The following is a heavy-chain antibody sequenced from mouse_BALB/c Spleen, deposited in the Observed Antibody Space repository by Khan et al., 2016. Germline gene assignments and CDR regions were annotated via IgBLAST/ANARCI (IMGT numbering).Heavy chain of an antibody. CDR2: ISDGGTYT. V-gene: IGHV5-4*02. D-gene: IGHD2-1*01. Sequence: EVELVESGGGLVKPGGSLRLSCAASGFTFNVYYMYWVRQTPEKRLEWVATISDGGTYTYYPDSVKGRFTISRDNAKNILYLQRSSLKAEDTAMYYCARDHYGKHYYAMDYWGQGTSVTVSS. J-gene: IGHJ4*01. CDR1: GFTFNVYY. CDR3: ARDHYGKHYYAMDY.